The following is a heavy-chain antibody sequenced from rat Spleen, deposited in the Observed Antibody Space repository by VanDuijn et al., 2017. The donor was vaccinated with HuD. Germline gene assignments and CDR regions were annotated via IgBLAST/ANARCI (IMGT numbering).Heavy chain of an antibody. CDR3: ARHGIYNNYGWFAY. J-gene: IGHJ3*01. D-gene: IGHD1-10*01. CDR2: LSTGGGNT. V-gene: IGHV5S23*01. Sequence: EVQLVESGGGLVQPGWSLKLSCAASGFTFSNYDMAWVRQAPTNGLEWVAFLSTGGGNTYYRDSVQGRFTISRDNAKSTLYLQMDSLRSEDTATYYCARHGIYNNYGWFAYWGQGTLVTVSS. CDR1: GFTFSNYD.